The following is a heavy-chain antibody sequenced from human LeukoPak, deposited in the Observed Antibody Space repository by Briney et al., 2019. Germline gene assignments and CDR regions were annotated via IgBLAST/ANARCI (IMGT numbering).Heavy chain of an antibody. CDR1: GYTFTGYY. CDR2: IIPIFGTA. J-gene: IGHJ4*02. D-gene: IGHD5-18*01. CDR3: ASRKGYSYGYGYFDY. Sequence: GASVKVSCKASGYTFTGYYMHWVRQAPGQGLEWMGGIIPIFGTANYAQKFQGRVTITADESTSTAYMELSSLRSEDTAVYYCASRKGYSYGYGYFDYWGQGTLVTVSS. V-gene: IGHV1-69*13.